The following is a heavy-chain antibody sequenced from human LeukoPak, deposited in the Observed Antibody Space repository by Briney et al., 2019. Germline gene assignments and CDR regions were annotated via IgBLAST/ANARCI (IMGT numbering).Heavy chain of an antibody. CDR2: ISSSGSTI. V-gene: IGHV3-48*03. J-gene: IGHJ6*04. CDR3: AELGITMIRGV. D-gene: IGHD3-22*01. CDR1: GFTFSSYE. Sequence: GGSLRLSCAASGFTFSSYEMNWVRQAPGKGLEWVSYISSSGSTIYYADSVKGRFTISRDNAKNSLYLQMNSLRAEDTAVYYCAELGITMIRGVWGKGTTATISS.